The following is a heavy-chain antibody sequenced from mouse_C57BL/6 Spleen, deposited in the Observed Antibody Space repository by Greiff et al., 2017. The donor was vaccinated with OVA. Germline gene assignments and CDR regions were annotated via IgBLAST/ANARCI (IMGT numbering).Heavy chain of an antibody. CDR2: IRSKSSNYAT. V-gene: IGHV10-3*01. J-gene: IGHJ4*01. CDR1: GFTFNTYA. D-gene: IGHD2-3*01. Sequence: DVMLVESGGGLVQPKGSLKLSCAASGFTFNTYAMHWVRQAPGKGLEWVARIRSKSSNYATYYADSVKDRFTISRDDSQSMLYLQMNNLKTEDTAMYYCVREDGYYFYYAMDYWGQGTSVTVSS. CDR3: VREDGYYFYYAMDY.